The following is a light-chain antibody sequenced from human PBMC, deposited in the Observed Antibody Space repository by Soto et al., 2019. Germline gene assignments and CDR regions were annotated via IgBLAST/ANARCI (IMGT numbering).Light chain of an antibody. V-gene: IGKV1-5*03. CDR2: KAS. CDR1: QSISAW. CDR3: LLDFRYFWA. J-gene: IGKJ1*01. Sequence: DIPMTQSPSTLSASVGDSVSINCRASQSISAWLAWYQQKPGKAPRLLIYKASTLEIGVPSRFSGSGSGTDFTLTISSLQPEDFATYYCLLDFRYFWAFGQGTKVEIK.